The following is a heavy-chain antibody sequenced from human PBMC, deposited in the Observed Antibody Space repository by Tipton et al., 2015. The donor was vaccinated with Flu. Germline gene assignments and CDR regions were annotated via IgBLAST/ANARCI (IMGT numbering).Heavy chain of an antibody. Sequence: VQLVQSGGGLVQPGGSPRLSCAASGFTFSSYEMNWVRQAPGKGLEWLSYISSSGNTISYADSVRGRFTISRDNTKKSLYLQLNSLRAEDTAIYYCATLTGDDYWGQGIMVTVSS. CDR3: ATLTGDDY. CDR2: ISSSGNTI. V-gene: IGHV3-48*03. CDR1: GFTFSSYE. J-gene: IGHJ4*02. D-gene: IGHD7-27*01.